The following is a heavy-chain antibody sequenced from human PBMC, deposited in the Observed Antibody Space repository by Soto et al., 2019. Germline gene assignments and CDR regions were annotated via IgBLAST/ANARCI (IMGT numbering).Heavy chain of an antibody. CDR2: INPSGDFT. D-gene: IGHD3-3*01. CDR3: ARDNSNTILGVPFGWVDP. CDR1: GFSFSSYW. J-gene: IGHJ5*02. V-gene: IGHV1-46*01. Sequence: QVQLVQSGAEVKKPGASVKVSCKASGFSFSSYWMHWVRQAPGQGLEWMGLINPSGDFTIYAKKCQGRLTLTRDTSTATAYMELSSLGFADTAVYYCARDNSNTILGVPFGWVDPWGQGTLVTVSS.